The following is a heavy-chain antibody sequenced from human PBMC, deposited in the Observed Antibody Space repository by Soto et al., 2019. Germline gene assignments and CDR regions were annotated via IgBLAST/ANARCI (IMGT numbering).Heavy chain of an antibody. J-gene: IGHJ6*02. D-gene: IGHD6-13*01. Sequence: EVQLVQSGAEVKKPGESLKISCKGSGYSFTTYWIGWVRQMPGKGLEGMVIIYPGDSDTRYSPSFQGQVTISADKSMNTPSLQWTSLKASDTAIYYCARQAAAGKYCSAMEVWGQGTTVTVSS. CDR3: ARQAAAGKYCSAMEV. CDR2: IYPGDSDT. V-gene: IGHV5-51*01. CDR1: GYSFTTYW.